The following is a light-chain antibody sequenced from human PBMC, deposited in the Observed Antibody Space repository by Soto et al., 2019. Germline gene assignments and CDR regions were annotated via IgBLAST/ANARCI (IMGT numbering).Light chain of an antibody. CDR2: QIS. CDR1: QSLVHSDGNTY. Sequence: MTQSPLSSPVTLGQPASISCRSSQSLVHSDGNTYLSWLHQRPGQPPRLLIYQISKRFSGVPDRFSGSGAGTDFTLKISRVESEDVGIYYCMQATQLRTFGQGTKVEIK. CDR3: MQATQLRT. J-gene: IGKJ1*01. V-gene: IGKV2-24*01.